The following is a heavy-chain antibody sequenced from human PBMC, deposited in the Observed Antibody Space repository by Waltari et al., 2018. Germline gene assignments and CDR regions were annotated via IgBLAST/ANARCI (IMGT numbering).Heavy chain of an antibody. D-gene: IGHD3-10*01. CDR1: GFTFWNYG. CDR2: TSGVGEKT. V-gene: IGHV3-23*01. CDR3: VIDPPLQRRPGGGFFDF. Sequence: EVQLLESGGDLVQPGASLRLSCEASGFTFWNYGMSWVRQAPGKGWRWVEVTSGVGEKTYSEDPVKGRSTISRNNSANTMHLQMNSLRVEDPAIYFCVIDPPLQRRPGGGFFDFWGQGPWSPSPQ. J-gene: IGHJ4*02.